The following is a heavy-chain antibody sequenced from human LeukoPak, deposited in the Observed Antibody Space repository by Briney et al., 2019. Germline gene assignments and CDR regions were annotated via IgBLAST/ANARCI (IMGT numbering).Heavy chain of an antibody. Sequence: SQTLSLICTFSGDFITSGNYYWSWIPQLPGMGLEWIGNVFSSGSAYHNPSLKSRVSLAIDTSKTQFSLRLSSVTAADTAVYYCARARTHYSDSSGLNWFDPWGQGTLVTVSS. J-gene: IGHJ5*02. CDR3: ARARTHYSDSSGLNWFDP. V-gene: IGHV4-31*03. CDR1: GDFITSGNYY. D-gene: IGHD3-22*01. CDR2: VFSSGSA.